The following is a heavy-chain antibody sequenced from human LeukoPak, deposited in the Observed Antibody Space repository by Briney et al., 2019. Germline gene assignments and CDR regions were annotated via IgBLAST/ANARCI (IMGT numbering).Heavy chain of an antibody. V-gene: IGHV4-4*09. CDR1: GGSISSYY. CDR3: ARDSGAHISGSYYYYGMDV. J-gene: IGHJ6*02. Sequence: PSETLSLTCTASGGSISSYYWSWIRQPPGKGLEWIGYIYTSGTTNYNPSLKSRVAMSIDTSNNQLSLKLYSVTAADTALYYCARDSGAHISGSYYYYGMDVWGQGTTLTVSS. D-gene: IGHD1-1*01. CDR2: IYTSGTT.